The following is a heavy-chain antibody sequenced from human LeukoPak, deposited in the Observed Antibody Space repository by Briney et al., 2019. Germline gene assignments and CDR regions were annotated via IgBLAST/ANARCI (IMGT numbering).Heavy chain of an antibody. CDR1: GGSISSGSYY. J-gene: IGHJ6*03. Sequence: PSETLSLTCTVSGGSISSGSYYWSWIRQPAGKGLEWIGRIYTSGSTNYNPSLKSRVTMSVDTSKNQFSLKLSSVTAADTAVYYCARCAYYYYYMDVWGKGTTVTISS. V-gene: IGHV4-61*02. CDR2: IYTSGST. CDR3: ARCAYYYYYMDV.